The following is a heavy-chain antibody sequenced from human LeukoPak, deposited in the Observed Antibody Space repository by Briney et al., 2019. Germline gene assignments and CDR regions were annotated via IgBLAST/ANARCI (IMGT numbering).Heavy chain of an antibody. CDR3: ARYHDFWSGYYRGALDY. CDR1: GGSISSYY. V-gene: IGHV4-59*01. J-gene: IGHJ4*02. Sequence: SETLSLTCTVSGGSISSYYWSWIRQPPGKGLEWIGYIYYSGSTNYNPSLKSRVSISVDTSKNQFSLKLSSVTAADTAVYYCARYHDFWSGYYRGALDYWGQGTLVTVSS. CDR2: IYYSGST. D-gene: IGHD3-3*01.